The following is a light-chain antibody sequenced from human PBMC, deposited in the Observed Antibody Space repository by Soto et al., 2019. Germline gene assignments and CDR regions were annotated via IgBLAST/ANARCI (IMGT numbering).Light chain of an antibody. J-gene: IGKJ5*01. CDR1: QGIRND. V-gene: IGKV1-17*01. Sequence: DIQMTQSPSSLSASVGDRVTITCRASQGIRNDLGWYQQKPGKAPKRLIYAASSLQSGVPSRFSGSGSGTELTLSISSVQLEDFASYYCVQHNSYPRSITFGQGTRLDIK. CDR3: VQHNSYPRSIT. CDR2: AAS.